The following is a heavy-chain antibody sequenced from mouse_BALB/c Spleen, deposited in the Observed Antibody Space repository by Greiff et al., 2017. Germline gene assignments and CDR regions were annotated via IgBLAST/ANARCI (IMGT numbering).Heavy chain of an antibody. CDR2: INSNGGST. CDR3: ARHDGYYAMDY. Sequence: EVKLVESGGGLVQPGGSLKLSCAASGFTFSSYGMSWVRQTPDKRLELVATINSNGGSTNYPDSVKGRFTISRDNAKNTLYLQMSSLKSEDTAMYYCARHDGYYAMDYWGQGTSVTVSS. CDR1: GFTFSSYG. J-gene: IGHJ4*01. V-gene: IGHV5-6-3*01. D-gene: IGHD2-3*01.